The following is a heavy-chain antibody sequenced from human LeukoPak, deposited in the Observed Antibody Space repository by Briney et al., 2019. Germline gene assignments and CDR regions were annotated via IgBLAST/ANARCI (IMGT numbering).Heavy chain of an antibody. CDR3: ARADYYDSSGYYDY. J-gene: IGHJ4*02. CDR2: IWYDGSNK. D-gene: IGHD3-22*01. V-gene: IGHV3-33*01. Sequence: PGGSLRLSCAASGFTFSSYGMHWVRQAPGKGLEWVAVIWYDGSNKYYADSVKGRFTISRDNSKNTLYLKMNSLRAEDTAVYYCARADYYDSSGYYDYWGQGTLVTVSS. CDR1: GFTFSSYG.